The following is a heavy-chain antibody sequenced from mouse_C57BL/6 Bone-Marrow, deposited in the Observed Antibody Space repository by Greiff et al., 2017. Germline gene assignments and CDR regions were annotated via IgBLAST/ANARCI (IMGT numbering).Heavy chain of an antibody. CDR1: GYTFTDYY. Sequence: EVQLQQSGPELVKPGASVKISCKASGYTFTDYYMNWVKQSHGKSLEWIGDINPNNGGTSYNQKFKGKATLTVDKSSSTAYMELRSLTSEDSAVYYCARDSYYTCMDYWGQGTSVTVSS. CDR3: ARDSYYTCMDY. V-gene: IGHV1-26*01. J-gene: IGHJ4*01. CDR2: INPNNGGT. D-gene: IGHD2-12*01.